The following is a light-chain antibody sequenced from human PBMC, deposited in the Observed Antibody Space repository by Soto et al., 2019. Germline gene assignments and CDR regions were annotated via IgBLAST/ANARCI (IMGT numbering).Light chain of an antibody. V-gene: IGKV1-33*01. Sequence: DIQMTQSPSSLSASVGDRVTITCQASQDISNYLNWYQQKPGKAPKLLIYDASNLETGVPSRFSGSGSGTDFTLTIGSLQPEDIATYYCQQYDNLPPYTFGQGTKLEIK. CDR1: QDISNY. CDR3: QQYDNLPPYT. J-gene: IGKJ2*01. CDR2: DAS.